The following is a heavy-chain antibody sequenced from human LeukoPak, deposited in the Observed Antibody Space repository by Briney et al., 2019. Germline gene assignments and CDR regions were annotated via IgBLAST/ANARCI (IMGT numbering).Heavy chain of an antibody. CDR2: ISYDGSNK. J-gene: IGHJ5*02. CDR3: AKDRVGATQNWFDP. CDR1: GFTFSSYG. D-gene: IGHD1-26*01. V-gene: IGHV3-30*18. Sequence: GRSLRLSCAASGFTFSSYGMHWVRQAPGKGLEWVAVISYDGSNKYYADSVKGRFTISRDNSKNTLYLQMNSLRAEDTAVYYCAKDRVGATQNWFDPWGQGTLVTVSS.